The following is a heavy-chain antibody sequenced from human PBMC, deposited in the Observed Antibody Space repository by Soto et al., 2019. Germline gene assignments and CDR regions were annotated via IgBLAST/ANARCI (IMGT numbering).Heavy chain of an antibody. CDR3: ARTSIAVEYYYYYGMDV. CDR2: IYSGGST. CDR1: VFTFSSNY. J-gene: IGHJ6*02. D-gene: IGHD6-19*01. V-gene: IGHV3-53*01. Sequence: GGCLRLSCAASVFTFSSNYMSRVRQAPGKGLEWVSVIYSGGSTYYADSVKGRFTISRDNSKNTLYLQMNSLRAEDTAVYYCARTSIAVEYYYYYGMDVWGQGTTVTVS.